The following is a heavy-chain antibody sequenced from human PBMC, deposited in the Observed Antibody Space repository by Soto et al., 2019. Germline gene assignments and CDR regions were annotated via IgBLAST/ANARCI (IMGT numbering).Heavy chain of an antibody. CDR3: ARDKMAYGDYVNY. CDR2: IIPILGIA. V-gene: IGHV1-69*08. CDR1: GGTFSSYT. Sequence: QVQLVQSGAEVKKPGSSVKVSCKASGGTFSSYTISWVRQAPGQGLEWMGRIIPILGIANYAQKFQGRVTITEDKSTSTAYRELSSLRSEDTAVYYCARDKMAYGDYVNYWGQGTLVTVSS. J-gene: IGHJ4*02. D-gene: IGHD4-17*01.